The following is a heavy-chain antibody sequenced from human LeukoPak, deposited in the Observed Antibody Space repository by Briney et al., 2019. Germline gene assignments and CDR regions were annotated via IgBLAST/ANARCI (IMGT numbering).Heavy chain of an antibody. CDR1: GFTFSSYG. Sequence: PGGSLRLSCAASGFTFSSYGMHWVRQAPGKGLEWVAVISYDGSNKYYADSVKGRFTISRDNSKNTLYLQMNSLRAEDTALYYCARRPGEAAAGYNWFDPWGQGTLVTVSS. CDR2: ISYDGSNK. CDR3: ARRPGEAAAGYNWFDP. D-gene: IGHD6-13*01. J-gene: IGHJ5*02. V-gene: IGHV3-30*03.